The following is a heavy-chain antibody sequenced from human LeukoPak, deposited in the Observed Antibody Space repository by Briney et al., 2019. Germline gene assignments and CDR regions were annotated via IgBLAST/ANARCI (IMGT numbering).Heavy chain of an antibody. CDR2: ITPSNGGT. D-gene: IGHD1-1*01. J-gene: IGHJ6*03. V-gene: IGHV1-2*02. Sequence: VASVKVSCKASGYTFTGYYVHWVRNAPGQGLEWMGWITPSNGGTNYAQGFQGRVTMTWDTSITTAYMELSGLTSDDTAVYFCATSYSQVTTEAYCYMDVWGKGSTVIVSS. CDR1: GYTFTGYY. CDR3: ATSYSQVTTEAYCYMDV.